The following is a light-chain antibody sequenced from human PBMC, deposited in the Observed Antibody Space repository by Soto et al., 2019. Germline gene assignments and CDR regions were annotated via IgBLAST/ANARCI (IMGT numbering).Light chain of an antibody. CDR1: QSASSY. J-gene: IGKJ4*01. CDR2: DAA. Sequence: EIMLTQSPATLSLYQGERATLSCRASQSASSYLAWYQQKPGQAPRYLIYDAANRATGIPARFSGSGSGTNFPLTISSLVHEDFAVYYCQQRSNWPPLTFGGGTKVDIK. CDR3: QQRSNWPPLT. V-gene: IGKV3-11*01.